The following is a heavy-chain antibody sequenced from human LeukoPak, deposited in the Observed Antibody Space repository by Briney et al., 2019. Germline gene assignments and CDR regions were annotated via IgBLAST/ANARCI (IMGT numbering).Heavy chain of an antibody. CDR2: IYPGDSDT. J-gene: IGHJ4*02. V-gene: IGHV5-51*01. Sequence: GESLKISCEGSGYSFTSYWIAWVRQMPGKGLEWMGIIYPGDSDTRYSPSFQGQVTISADKSISTAYLQWSRLKASDTAIYYCARRLEGLATFDYWGQGTLVTVSS. D-gene: IGHD5-12*01. CDR1: GYSFTSYW. CDR3: ARRLEGLATFDY.